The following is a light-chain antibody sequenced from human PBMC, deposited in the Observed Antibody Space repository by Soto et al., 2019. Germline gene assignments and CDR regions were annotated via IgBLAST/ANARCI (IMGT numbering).Light chain of an antibody. Sequence: EIVLTQSPGTLSLSPGERATLSCRASQSVSSNNLAWYQQKPGQAPRLLIYAASSRATGIPARFSGSGSGTAFTLTISRLEPADFAVFYCQQYGSSPRTFGQGTKVEIK. CDR2: AAS. CDR1: QSVSSNN. V-gene: IGKV3-20*01. CDR3: QQYGSSPRT. J-gene: IGKJ1*01.